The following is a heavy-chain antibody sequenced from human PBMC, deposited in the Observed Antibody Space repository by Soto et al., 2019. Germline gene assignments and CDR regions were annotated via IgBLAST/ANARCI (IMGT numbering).Heavy chain of an antibody. D-gene: IGHD2-15*01. CDR3: ATSRSGGAFDI. J-gene: IGHJ3*02. V-gene: IGHV3-53*01. CDR2: IYSGGST. CDR1: GFTVSSNY. Sequence: EVQLVESGGGLIQPGGSLRLSCAASGFTVSSNYMSWVRQAPGKGLEWVSVIYSGGSTYYADSVKGRFTISRDNSKNTLYLQMXSLXXXXXXVXYCATSRSGGAFDIWGQGTMVTVSS.